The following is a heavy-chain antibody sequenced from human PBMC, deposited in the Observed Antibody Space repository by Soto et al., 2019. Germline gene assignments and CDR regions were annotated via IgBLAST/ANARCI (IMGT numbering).Heavy chain of an antibody. V-gene: IGHV5-51*01. J-gene: IGHJ3*02. D-gene: IGHD5-18*01. CDR3: ARTKKHVDTAMPSPLDAFDI. CDR2: IYPGDPDT. CDR1: GYSFTSYW. Sequence: GESLKISCKGSGYSFTSYWIGWVRQMPGKGLEWMGIIYPGDPDTRYSPSFQGQVTISADKSISTAYLQWSSLKASDTAMYYCARTKKHVDTAMPSPLDAFDIWGQGQWSPSPQ.